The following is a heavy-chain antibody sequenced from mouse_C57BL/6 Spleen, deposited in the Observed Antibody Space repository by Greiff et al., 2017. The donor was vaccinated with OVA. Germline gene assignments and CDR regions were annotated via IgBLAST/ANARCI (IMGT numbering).Heavy chain of an antibody. D-gene: IGHD2-4*01. Sequence: EVQLVESGGGLVQPGGSMKLSCAASGFTFSDAWMDWVRQSPEKGLEWVAEIRNKANNHATYYAESVKGRFTISRDDSKSSVYLQMNSLRAEDTGIDYCTRGDYDEDWYFDVWGTGTTVTVSS. CDR2: IRNKANNHAT. V-gene: IGHV6-6*01. CDR1: GFTFSDAW. CDR3: TRGDYDEDWYFDV. J-gene: IGHJ1*03.